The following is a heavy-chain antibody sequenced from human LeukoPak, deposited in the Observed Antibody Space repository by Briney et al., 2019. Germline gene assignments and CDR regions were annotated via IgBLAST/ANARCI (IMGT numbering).Heavy chain of an antibody. CDR1: GGSISSSSYY. Sequence: PSETLSLTCTVSGGSISSSSYYWGWIRQPPGKGLEWIGSIYYSGSTYYNPSLKSRVTISVDTSKNQFSLKLSSVTAADTAVYYCARSGYHGSGSTNWFDPWGQGTLVTVSS. D-gene: IGHD3-10*01. J-gene: IGHJ5*02. V-gene: IGHV4-39*01. CDR2: IYYSGST. CDR3: ARSGYHGSGSTNWFDP.